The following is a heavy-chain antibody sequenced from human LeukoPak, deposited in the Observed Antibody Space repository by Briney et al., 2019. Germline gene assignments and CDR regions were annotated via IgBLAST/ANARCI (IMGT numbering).Heavy chain of an antibody. CDR2: IWYDGSNK. D-gene: IGHD3-22*01. V-gene: IGHV3-33*06. J-gene: IGHJ4*02. CDR1: GFTFSSYG. Sequence: GGSLRLSCAASGFTFSSYGMLWVRQAPGKGLEWVAVIWYDGSNKYYADSVKGRFTISRDNSKNTLYLQMNSLRAEDTAVYYCAKDRIYYDSSGYTFDYWGQGTLVTVSS. CDR3: AKDRIYYDSSGYTFDY.